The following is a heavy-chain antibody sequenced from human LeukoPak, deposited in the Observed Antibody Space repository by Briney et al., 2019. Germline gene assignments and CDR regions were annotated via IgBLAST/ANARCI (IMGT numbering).Heavy chain of an antibody. V-gene: IGHV1-2*02. J-gene: IGHJ4*02. CDR1: GYTFTGYY. CDR2: INPNSGGT. CDR3: ARGGHTYYYDSSGYQVEY. Sequence: ASMKVSCKASGYTFTGYYMHWVRQAPGQGLEWMGWINPNSGGTNYAQKFQGRVTMTRDTSISTAYMELSRLRSDDTAVYYCARGGHTYYYDSSGYQVEYWGQGTLVTVSS. D-gene: IGHD3-22*01.